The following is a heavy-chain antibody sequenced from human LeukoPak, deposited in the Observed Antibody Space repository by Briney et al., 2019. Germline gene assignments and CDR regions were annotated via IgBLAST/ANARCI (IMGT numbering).Heavy chain of an antibody. D-gene: IGHD3-10*01. CDR2: IYYSGST. V-gene: IGHV4-39*01. Sequence: SETLSLTCTASGGSIGSSSYYWGWIRQPPGKGLNWIGSIYYSGSTYYNPSLKSRVTISVDTSKNQFSLKLSSVTAADTAVYYCARTRYYYNSRSYGAPYYFDYWGQGTLVTVSS. CDR1: GGSIGSSSYY. CDR3: ARTRYYYNSRSYGAPYYFDY. J-gene: IGHJ4*02.